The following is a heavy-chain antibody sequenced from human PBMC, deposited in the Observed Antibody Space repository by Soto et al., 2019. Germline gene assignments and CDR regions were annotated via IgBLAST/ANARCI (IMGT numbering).Heavy chain of an antibody. CDR2: INHSGST. V-gene: IGHV4-34*01. J-gene: IGHJ6*02. Sequence: PSETLSLTCAVYGGSFSGYYWSWIRQPPGKGLEWIGEINHSGSTNYNPSLKSRVTISVDTSKDQFSLKLSSVTAADTAVYYCARASPTRWYSYYLYYMDEWGQGTTLTISS. D-gene: IGHD1-26*01. CDR3: ARASPTRWYSYYLYYMDE. CDR1: GGSFSGYY.